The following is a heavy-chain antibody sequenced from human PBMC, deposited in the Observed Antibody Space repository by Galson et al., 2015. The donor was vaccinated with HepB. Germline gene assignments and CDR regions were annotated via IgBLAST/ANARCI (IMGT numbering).Heavy chain of an antibody. D-gene: IGHD3-10*01. V-gene: IGHV3-30*18. J-gene: IGHJ4*02. Sequence: SLRLSCAASGFTFSSYGMHWVRQAPGKGLEWVAVISYDGSNKYYADSVKGRFTISRDNSKNTLYLQMNSLRAEDTAVYYCAKTGAWDVLYKYYFDYWGQGTLVTVSS. CDR1: GFTFSSYG. CDR3: AKTGAWDVLYKYYFDY. CDR2: ISYDGSNK.